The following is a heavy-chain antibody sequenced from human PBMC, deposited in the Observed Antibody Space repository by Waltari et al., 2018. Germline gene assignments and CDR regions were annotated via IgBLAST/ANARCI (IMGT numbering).Heavy chain of an antibody. CDR1: GYTFTSYE. V-gene: IGHV1-8*01. CDR2: MNPNSGNT. D-gene: IGHD5-18*01. CDR3: ARGPVVDTAMVPPDY. Sequence: QVQLVQSGAEVKKPGASVKVSCQASGYTFTSYEINWVRQAPGQGLEWMGWMNPNSGNTGYAQKFQGRVTMTRNTSISTAYMELSSLRSEDTAVYYCARGPVVDTAMVPPDYWGQGTLVTVSS. J-gene: IGHJ4*02.